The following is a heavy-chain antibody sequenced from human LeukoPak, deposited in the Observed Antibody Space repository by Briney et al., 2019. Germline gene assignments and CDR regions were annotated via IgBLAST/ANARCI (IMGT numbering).Heavy chain of an antibody. CDR2: IIPIFGTA. V-gene: IGHV1-69*05. CDR1: GGTFSSYA. Sequence: ASVKVSCKASGGTFSSYAISWVRQAPGQGLEWMGGIIPIFGTANYAQKFQGRVTMTTDTSTRTAHMELRSLRSDDTAVYYCAREASLGGNQYPYWGQGTPVTVSS. D-gene: IGHD1-26*01. CDR3: AREASLGGNQYPY. J-gene: IGHJ4*02.